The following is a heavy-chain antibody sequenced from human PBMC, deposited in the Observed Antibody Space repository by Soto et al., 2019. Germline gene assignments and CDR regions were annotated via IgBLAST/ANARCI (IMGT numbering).Heavy chain of an antibody. CDR3: ARAAPPGPTSGYRSSWYPVAYYFDY. J-gene: IGHJ4*02. Sequence: SQTLSLTCAISGASVYSNSAAWNWIRQCPSRGLERLGRTYSRFKWYNDYAVSVNSRLTITPVTSKNQFSLQLNSVTLEDTAVYYCARAAPPGPTSGYRSSWYPVAYYFDYWGQGTLVTVS. V-gene: IGHV6-1*01. CDR2: TYSRFKWYN. CDR1: GASVYSNSAA. D-gene: IGHD6-13*01.